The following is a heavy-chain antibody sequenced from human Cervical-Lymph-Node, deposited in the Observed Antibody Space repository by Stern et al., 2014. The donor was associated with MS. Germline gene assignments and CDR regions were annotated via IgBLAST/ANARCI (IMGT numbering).Heavy chain of an antibody. D-gene: IGHD2-21*01. V-gene: IGHV1-69*01. J-gene: IGHJ4*02. CDR1: GGTFSSNFSNYT. CDR2: IIPIFGMA. Sequence: QVQLVESGAEVKKPGSSVKVSCKASGGTFSSNFSNYTISWARQAPGQGLEWMGEIIPIFGMATYAQKFQGRVTITADESTSTAYMELSSLRSDDTAVYYCARYSGWGQGTLVTVST. CDR3: ARYSG.